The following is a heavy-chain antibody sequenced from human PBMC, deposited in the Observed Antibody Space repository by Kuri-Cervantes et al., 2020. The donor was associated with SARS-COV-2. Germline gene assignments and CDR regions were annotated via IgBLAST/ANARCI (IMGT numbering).Heavy chain of an antibody. Sequence: ASVKVSCKVSGYTLTELSMHWVRQAPGKGLEWMGGFDPEDGETIYAQKFQGRVTMTEDTSTSTAYMELRSLRSDDTAVYYCARSCLEWLNYYYYYYMDVWGKGTTVTVSS. CDR2: FDPEDGET. D-gene: IGHD3-3*01. CDR3: ARSCLEWLNYYYYYYMDV. J-gene: IGHJ6*03. V-gene: IGHV1-24*01. CDR1: GYTLTELS.